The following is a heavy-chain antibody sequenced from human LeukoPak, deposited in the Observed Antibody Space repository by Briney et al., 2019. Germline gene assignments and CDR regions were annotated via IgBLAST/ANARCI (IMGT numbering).Heavy chain of an antibody. CDR3: ARVGVSRLGVVIYPFDY. J-gene: IGHJ4*02. V-gene: IGHV4-39*07. CDR1: RVSISSNTYY. Sequence: PSETLSLTCTVSRVSISSNTYYWGWIRQPPGKGLEWIGSIYYSGSTYYNPSLKSRVTISVDTSKNQFSLKLTSVTAADTAVYYCARVGVSRLGVVIYPFDYWGQGTLVTVSS. CDR2: IYYSGST. D-gene: IGHD3-3*01.